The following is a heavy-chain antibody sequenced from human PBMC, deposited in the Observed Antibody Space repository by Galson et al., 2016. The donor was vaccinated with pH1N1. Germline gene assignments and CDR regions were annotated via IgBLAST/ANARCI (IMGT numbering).Heavy chain of an antibody. D-gene: IGHD5-12*01. CDR2: IRYDGSNK. CDR3: AKDRGYSYGRFFDY. J-gene: IGHJ4*02. Sequence: LRLSCAASGLPFNSYGMHWVRQAPGKGPEWVAFIRYDGSNKYYADSVKGRFTISRDNSKNMLYLQMNSLRTEDTAAYYCAKDRGYSYGRFFDYWGQGALVIVSS. CDR1: GLPFNSYG. V-gene: IGHV3-30*02.